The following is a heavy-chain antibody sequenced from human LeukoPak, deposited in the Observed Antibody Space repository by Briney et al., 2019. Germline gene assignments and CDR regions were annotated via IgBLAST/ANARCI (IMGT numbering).Heavy chain of an antibody. V-gene: IGHV1-69*13. CDR2: IIPIFGTA. J-gene: IGHJ5*02. CDR1: GYTFTSYG. D-gene: IGHD2-2*01. CDR3: ARAVVPAAIFNWFDP. Sequence: SVKVSCKASGYTFTSYGISWVRQAPGQGLEWMGGIIPIFGTANYAQKFQGRVTITADESTSTAYMELSSLRSEDTAVYYCARAVVPAAIFNWFDPWGQGTLVTVSS.